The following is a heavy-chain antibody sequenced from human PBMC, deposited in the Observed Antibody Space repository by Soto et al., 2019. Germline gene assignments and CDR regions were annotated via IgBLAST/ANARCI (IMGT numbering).Heavy chain of an antibody. CDR1: GGSISSSSYY. CDR2: IYYSGST. Sequence: PSETLSLTCTVSGGSISSSSYYWGWIRQPPGKGLEWIGYIYYSGSTNYNPSLKSRVTISVDTSKNQFSLKLSSVTAADTAVYYCARHLFPNYYMDVWGKGTTVTVSS. D-gene: IGHD3-3*01. CDR3: ARHLFPNYYMDV. V-gene: IGHV4-61*05. J-gene: IGHJ6*03.